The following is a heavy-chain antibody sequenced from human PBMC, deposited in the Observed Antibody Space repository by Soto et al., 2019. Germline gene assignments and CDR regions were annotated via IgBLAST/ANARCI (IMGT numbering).Heavy chain of an antibody. J-gene: IGHJ5*02. CDR2: MNPNSGNT. CDR1: GYTFTIYD. Sequence: GASVKVSCKASGYTFTIYDINWVRQATGQGLEWMGWMNPNSGNTGYAQKFQGRVTMTRNTSISTAYMELSSLRSEDTAVYYCARAVIYYGSGSYFLWFDPWGQGTLVTVSS. V-gene: IGHV1-8*01. D-gene: IGHD3-10*01. CDR3: ARAVIYYGSGSYFLWFDP.